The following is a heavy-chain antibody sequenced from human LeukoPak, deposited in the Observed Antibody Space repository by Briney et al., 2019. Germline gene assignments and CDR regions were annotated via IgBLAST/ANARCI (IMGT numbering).Heavy chain of an antibody. V-gene: IGHV3-30*01. CDR2: ISDGGANT. CDR1: GFTFSDYT. J-gene: IGHJ6*03. Sequence: GGSPRLSCAASGFTFSDYTFHWVREAPGTGLEGVAVISDGGANTYYADSVKGRFTVSRDNSKNTLYLQMTSLRAEDTAVYYCAREINYYFYMDVWGRGTTVAVS. CDR3: AREINYYFYMDV.